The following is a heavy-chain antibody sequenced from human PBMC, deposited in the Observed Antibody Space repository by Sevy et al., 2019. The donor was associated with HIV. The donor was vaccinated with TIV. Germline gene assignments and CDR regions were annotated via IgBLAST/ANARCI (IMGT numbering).Heavy chain of an antibody. Sequence: ASVKVSCKASGYTFTGYYMHWVRQAPGQGLEWMGWINPNSGGTNYAQKFQGRVTMTRDTSISTAYMELSRLRSDDTAVYYWERSIRAGNHDAFDIWGQGTLVTVSS. D-gene: IGHD3-3*02. CDR3: ERSIRAGNHDAFDI. J-gene: IGHJ3*02. V-gene: IGHV1-2*02. CDR1: GYTFTGYY. CDR2: INPNSGGT.